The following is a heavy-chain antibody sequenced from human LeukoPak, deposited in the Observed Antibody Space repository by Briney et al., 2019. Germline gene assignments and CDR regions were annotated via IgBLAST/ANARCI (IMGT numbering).Heavy chain of an antibody. J-gene: IGHJ4*02. CDR3: ATVGCKSSSWYEGFCY. D-gene: IGHD6-13*01. V-gene: IGHV1-24*01. Sequence: GASVKVSCKVSEYTLTELSMHWVRQAPGKGLEWMGGFDPEDGETIYAQKFQGRVTMTEDTSTDTAYMELSSLRSEDTAVYYCATVGCKSSSWYEGFCYWGQGTLVTVSS. CDR1: EYTLTELS. CDR2: FDPEDGET.